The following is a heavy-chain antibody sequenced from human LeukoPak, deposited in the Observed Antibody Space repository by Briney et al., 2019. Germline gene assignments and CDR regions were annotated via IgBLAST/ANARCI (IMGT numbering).Heavy chain of an antibody. Sequence: ASVKVSCKASGYTFTSYGISWVRQAPGQGLEWMGCISAYNGNTKSAQKLQGRVTMTTDTSTSTAYMELRSLRPDDTAVYYCARDQDGYSYGYYYYYGMDVWGQGTTVTVSS. V-gene: IGHV1-18*01. J-gene: IGHJ6*02. CDR1: GYTFTSYG. CDR2: ISAYNGNT. CDR3: ARDQDGYSYGYYYYYGMDV. D-gene: IGHD5-18*01.